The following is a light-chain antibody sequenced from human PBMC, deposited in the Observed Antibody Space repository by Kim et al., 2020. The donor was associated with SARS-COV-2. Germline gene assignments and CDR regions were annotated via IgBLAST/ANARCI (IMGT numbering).Light chain of an antibody. CDR3: QERNQESWS. V-gene: IGKV3-11*01. Sequence: VSPGERATLSCRKSQHVYSYLDWYQQKPGQAPKVLIYAASNRAPGIPARFSGSGSGTEFTLTISRLEPEDVAIYYCQERNQESWSFGQGTKVDIK. J-gene: IGKJ1*01. CDR2: AAS. CDR1: QHVYSY.